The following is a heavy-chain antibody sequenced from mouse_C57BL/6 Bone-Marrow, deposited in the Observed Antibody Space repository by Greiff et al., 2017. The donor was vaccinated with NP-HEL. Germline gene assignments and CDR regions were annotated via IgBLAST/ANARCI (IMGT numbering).Heavy chain of an antibody. CDR1: GYTFTSYW. CDR3: SLLTGHFDY. J-gene: IGHJ2*01. Sequence: EVQLQESGTVLARPGASVKMSCKTSGYTFTSYWMHWVKQRPGQGLEWIGAIYPGNSDTSYNQKFKGKAKLTAVTSASTAYMELSSLTNEDSAVYYCSLLTGHFDYWGQGTTLTVSS. CDR2: IYPGNSDT. D-gene: IGHD4-1*01. V-gene: IGHV1-5*01.